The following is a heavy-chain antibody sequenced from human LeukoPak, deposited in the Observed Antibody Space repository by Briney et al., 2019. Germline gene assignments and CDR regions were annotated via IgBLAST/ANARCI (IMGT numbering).Heavy chain of an antibody. D-gene: IGHD3-10*01. V-gene: IGHV4-59*11. CDR1: GGSINSHY. Sequence: PSETLSLTCIVSGGSINSHYWSWIRQPPGKGLEWIGDIHYTGTTKYNPSVKSRVTISIDTSKNQFSLELSSVTAADTAVYYCARGRPNYYGSGSYYNYFDYWGQGPWSPSPQ. CDR3: ARGRPNYYGSGSYYNYFDY. J-gene: IGHJ4*02. CDR2: IHYTGTT.